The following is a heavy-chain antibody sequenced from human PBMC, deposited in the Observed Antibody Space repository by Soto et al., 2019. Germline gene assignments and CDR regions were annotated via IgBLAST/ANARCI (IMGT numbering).Heavy chain of an antibody. CDR2: IYSKSHGGTT. Sequence: EVQLVESGGGLVKPGGSLRLSCAASGFSFKDAWMSWVRQAPGKGLEWVGRIYSKSHGGTTDYIAPVKGRFTISRDDSKSMLYLEMNSLKTEDTGVYYCTTDPRQWCQGTLVTVSS. CDR3: TTDPRQ. CDR1: GFSFKDAW. J-gene: IGHJ1*01. V-gene: IGHV3-15*01.